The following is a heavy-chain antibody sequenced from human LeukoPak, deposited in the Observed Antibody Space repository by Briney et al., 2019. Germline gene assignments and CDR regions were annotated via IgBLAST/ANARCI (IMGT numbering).Heavy chain of an antibody. CDR1: GGSISSYY. CDR2: INHSGST. CDR3: ARRYCSGGSCLLNALNWFDP. J-gene: IGHJ5*02. Sequence: SETLSLTCTVSGGSISSYYWSWIRQPPGKGLEWIGEINHSGSTNYNPSLKSRVTISVDTSKNQFSLKLSSVTAADTAVYYCARRYCSGGSCLLNALNWFDPWGQGTLVTVSS. V-gene: IGHV4-34*01. D-gene: IGHD2-15*01.